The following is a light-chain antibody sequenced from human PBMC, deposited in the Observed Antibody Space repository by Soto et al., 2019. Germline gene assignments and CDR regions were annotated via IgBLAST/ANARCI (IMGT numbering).Light chain of an antibody. V-gene: IGKV3-15*01. CDR1: QSVSSN. CDR2: GAS. Sequence: EKVMTQSPATLSVSPGERATLSCRASQSVSSNLAWYQQKPGQAPRLLIYGASSRATGIPVRFSGSGSGTEFTLTISSLQSEDFAVYYCQQFSSYPLTFGGGTKVDIK. J-gene: IGKJ4*01. CDR3: QQFSSYPLT.